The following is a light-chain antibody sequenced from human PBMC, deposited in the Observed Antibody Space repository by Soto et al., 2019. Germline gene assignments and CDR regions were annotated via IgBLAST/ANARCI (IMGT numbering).Light chain of an antibody. J-gene: IGKJ3*01. V-gene: IGKV1-39*01. CDR1: QGIGNY. CDR2: AAS. CDR3: QQSYSTPLT. Sequence: DIQMTQSPSSLSASIGDRVTITCRASQGIGNYLAWYQHQPGKAPKLLIYAASSLQSGVPSRFSGSGSGTDFTLTISSLQPEDFATYYCQQSYSTPLTFGPGTKVDI.